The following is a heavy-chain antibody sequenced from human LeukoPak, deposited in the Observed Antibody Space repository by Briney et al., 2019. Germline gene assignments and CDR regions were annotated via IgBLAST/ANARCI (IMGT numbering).Heavy chain of an antibody. V-gene: IGHV1-2*02. CDR1: GYTFTGYY. Sequence: ASVKVSYKASGYTFTGYYMHWVRQAPGQGLEWMGWINPNSGGTNYAQKFQGRVTMTRDTSISTAYMELSRLRSDDTAVYYCARVENSNYNFDYWGQGTLVTVSS. D-gene: IGHD4-11*01. CDR2: INPNSGGT. J-gene: IGHJ4*02. CDR3: ARVENSNYNFDY.